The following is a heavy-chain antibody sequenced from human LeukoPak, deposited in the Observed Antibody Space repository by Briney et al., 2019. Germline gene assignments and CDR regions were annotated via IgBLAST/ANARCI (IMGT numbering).Heavy chain of an antibody. Sequence: SETLSLTCTVSGGSISSGSYYWSWIRQPAGKGLEWIGRIYTSGSTNYNPSLKSRVTISVDTSKNQFSLKLSSVTAADTAVYYCASSFYDLLVYFDYWGQGTLVTVSS. J-gene: IGHJ4*02. CDR3: ASSFYDLLVYFDY. D-gene: IGHD5/OR15-5a*01. V-gene: IGHV4-61*02. CDR1: GGSISSGSYY. CDR2: IYTSGST.